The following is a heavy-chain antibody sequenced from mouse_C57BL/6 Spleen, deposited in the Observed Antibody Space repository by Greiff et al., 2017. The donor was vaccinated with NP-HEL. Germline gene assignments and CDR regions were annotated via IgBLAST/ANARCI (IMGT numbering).Heavy chain of an antibody. D-gene: IGHD1-1*01. CDR2: IHPSDSDT. CDR1: GYTFTSYW. CDR3: AISLITTVVATDY. Sequence: QVHVKQPGAELVKPGASVKVSCKASGYTFTSYWMHWVKQRPGQGLEWIGRIHPSDSDTNYNQKFKGKATLTVDKSSSTAYMQLSSLTSEDSAVYYCAISLITTVVATDYWGQGTTLTVSS. V-gene: IGHV1-74*01. J-gene: IGHJ2*01.